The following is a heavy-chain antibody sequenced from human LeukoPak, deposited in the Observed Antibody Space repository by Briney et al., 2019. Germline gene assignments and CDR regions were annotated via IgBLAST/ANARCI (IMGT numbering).Heavy chain of an antibody. J-gene: IGHJ4*02. D-gene: IGHD3-22*01. Sequence: GGSLRLSYAASGFTFSNAWMSWIRQAPGKGLEWVGRIKSKTDGGTTDYAAPVKGRFTISRDDSKNTLYLQMNSLKTEDTAVYYCTTDFYYDSSGYSWYFDYWGQGTLVTVSS. CDR1: GFTFSNAW. CDR3: TTDFYYDSSGYSWYFDY. CDR2: IKSKTDGGTT. V-gene: IGHV3-15*01.